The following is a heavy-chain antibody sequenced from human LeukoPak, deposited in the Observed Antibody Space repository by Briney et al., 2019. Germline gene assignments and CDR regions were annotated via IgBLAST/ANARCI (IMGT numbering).Heavy chain of an antibody. J-gene: IGHJ4*02. V-gene: IGHV3-30*18. CDR2: ISYDGSNK. Sequence: GGSLRLSCAASGFTFSSYGMHWVRQAPGKGLEWVAVISYDGSNKYYADSVKGRFTISRDNSKNTLYLQMNSLRAEDTAVYYCEKDQQLALDYWGQGTLVTVSS. CDR1: GFTFSSYG. D-gene: IGHD6-6*01. CDR3: EKDQQLALDY.